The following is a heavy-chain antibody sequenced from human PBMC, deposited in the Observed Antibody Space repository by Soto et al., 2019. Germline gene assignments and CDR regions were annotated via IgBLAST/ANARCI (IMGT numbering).Heavy chain of an antibody. J-gene: IGHJ3*02. V-gene: IGHV1-69*13. Sequence: VASVKVSCKASGGTFSSHAISWVRQAPGQGLEWMGGIIPIFGTANYAQKFQGRVTITADESTSTAYMELSSLRSEDTAVYYCARDRVYCSGGSCYPGNAFDIWGQGTMVTVSS. CDR2: IIPIFGTA. CDR1: GGTFSSHA. CDR3: ARDRVYCSGGSCYPGNAFDI. D-gene: IGHD2-15*01.